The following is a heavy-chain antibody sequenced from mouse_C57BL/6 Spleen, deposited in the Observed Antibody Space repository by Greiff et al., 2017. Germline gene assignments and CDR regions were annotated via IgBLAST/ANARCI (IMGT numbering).Heavy chain of an antibody. J-gene: IGHJ4*01. D-gene: IGHD1-1*01. CDR2: ISDGGSYT. CDR3: ARARYYGSSPLARDY. CDR1: GFTFSSYA. V-gene: IGHV5-4*03. Sequence: EVKVVESGGGLVKPGGSLKLSCAASGFTFSSYAMSWVRQTPEKRLEWVATISDGGSYTYYPDNVKGRFTISRDNAKNNLYLQMSHLKSEDTAMYYCARARYYGSSPLARDYWGQGTSVTVSS.